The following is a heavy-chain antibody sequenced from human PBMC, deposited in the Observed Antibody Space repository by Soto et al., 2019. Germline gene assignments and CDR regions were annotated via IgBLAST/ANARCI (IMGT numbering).Heavy chain of an antibody. Sequence: QVQLVQSGAEVKKPGSSVKVSCKASGGTFSSYAISWVRQAPGQGLEWMGGIIPIFGTANYAQKFQGRVTITGDESRRTAYREGRSLRSGDRAVYYCGGGEIPGGTETTRYYNDGMDVWGQGTTVTVSS. D-gene: IGHD4-4*01. CDR2: IIPIFGTA. CDR3: GGGEIPGGTETTRYYNDGMDV. V-gene: IGHV1-69*01. J-gene: IGHJ6*02. CDR1: GGTFSSYA.